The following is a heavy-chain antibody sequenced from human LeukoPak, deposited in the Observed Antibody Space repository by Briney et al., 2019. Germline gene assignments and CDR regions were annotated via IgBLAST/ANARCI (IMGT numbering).Heavy chain of an antibody. V-gene: IGHV1-46*01. CDR1: GYTFTSYY. CDR3: ARGDGGNSGPRRAFDY. J-gene: IGHJ4*02. D-gene: IGHD4-23*01. CDR2: INPSGGST. Sequence: ASVKVSCKASGYTFTSYYMHWVRQAPGQGLEWMGIINPSGGSTSYAQKFQGRVTMTSDTSTSTVYMELSSLRYEDTGGYYCARGDGGNSGPRRAFDYWGQGTLVTVSS.